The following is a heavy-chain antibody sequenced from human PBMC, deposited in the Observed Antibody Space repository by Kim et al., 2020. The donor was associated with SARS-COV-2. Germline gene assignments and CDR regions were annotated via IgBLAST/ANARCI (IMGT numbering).Heavy chain of an antibody. CDR3: VRDLVVRGVIITWNYYYGMDV. J-gene: IGHJ6*02. V-gene: IGHV3-48*02. CDR2: ISSSSTI. D-gene: IGHD3-10*01. Sequence: GGSLRLSCAASGFTFSSYSMNWVRQAPGKGLEWVSYISSSSTIYYADSVKGRFTISRDNAKNSLYLQMNSLRDEDTAVYYCVRDLVVRGVIITWNYYYGMDVWGQGTTVTVSS. CDR1: GFTFSSYS.